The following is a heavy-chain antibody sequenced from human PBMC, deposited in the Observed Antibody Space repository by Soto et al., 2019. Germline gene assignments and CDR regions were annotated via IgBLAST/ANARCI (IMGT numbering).Heavy chain of an antibody. CDR2: ISAYNTNT. CDR3: ARDTPPTDY. V-gene: IGHV1-18*01. J-gene: IGHJ4*02. Sequence: QVQLVQSGAEVKKPGASVKVSCKTSGYTFTSYHISWVRQAPGQGLEWMGWISAYNTNTNYAQKFQGRVTMTTDTLASTAYMELRSLRSDDPAVYYCARDTPPTDYWGPGTLVTVSS. CDR1: GYTFTSYH.